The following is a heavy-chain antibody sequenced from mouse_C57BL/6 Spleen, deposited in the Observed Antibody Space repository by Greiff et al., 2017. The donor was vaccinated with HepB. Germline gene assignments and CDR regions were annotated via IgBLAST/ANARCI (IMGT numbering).Heavy chain of an antibody. D-gene: IGHD3-2*01. CDR2: IYPGDGDT. CDR3: AREDRQAFAY. CDR1: GYAFSSSW. V-gene: IGHV1-82*01. J-gene: IGHJ3*01. Sequence: VQLQQSGPELVKPGASVKISCKASGYAFSSSWMNWVKQRPGKGLEWIGRIYPGDGDTNYNGKFKGKATLTADKSSSTAYMQLSSLTSEDSAVYFCAREDRQAFAYWGQGTLVTVSA.